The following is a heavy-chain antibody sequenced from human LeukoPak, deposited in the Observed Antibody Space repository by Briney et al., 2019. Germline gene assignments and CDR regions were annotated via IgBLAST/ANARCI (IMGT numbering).Heavy chain of an antibody. CDR2: ISSSGSPI. D-gene: IGHD3-22*01. CDR1: GFTFSDYY. CDR3: AREDYTDSSGLVDY. J-gene: IGHJ4*02. V-gene: IGHV3-11*04. Sequence: GGSLRLSCAASGFTFSDYYMSWIRQAPGRGLEWVSYISSSGSPIYDADSVKGRFTISRDNAKNSLYLQMNSLRADDTAVYYCAREDYTDSSGLVDYWGQGTLVTVSS.